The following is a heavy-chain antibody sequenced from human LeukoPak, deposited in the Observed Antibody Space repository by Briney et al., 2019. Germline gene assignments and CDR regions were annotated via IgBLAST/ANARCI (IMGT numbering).Heavy chain of an antibody. D-gene: IGHD4-11*01. CDR3: AKGYSNFYYYGMDV. CDR2: ISYDGSNK. CDR1: GFTFSSYG. Sequence: PGRSLRLSCVASGFTFSSYGTHWVRQAPGKGLEWVAVISYDGSNKYYADSVKGRFTISRDNSKNTLYLQMNSMRAEDTAVYYCAKGYSNFYYYGMDVWGQGTTVTVSS. V-gene: IGHV3-30*18. J-gene: IGHJ6*02.